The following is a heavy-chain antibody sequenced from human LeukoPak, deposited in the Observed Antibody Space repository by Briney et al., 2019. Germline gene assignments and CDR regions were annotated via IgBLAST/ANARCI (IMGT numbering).Heavy chain of an antibody. V-gene: IGHV3-7*01. D-gene: IGHD5-18*01. CDR3: ASFDTTMVTTDDY. CDR2: IKQDGSEK. CDR1: GFTFSDYY. Sequence: PGGSLRLSCAASGFTFSDYYMSWIRQAPGKGLEWVANIKQDGSEKYYVDSVKGRFTISRDNAKNSLYLQMNSLRAEDTAVYYCASFDTTMVTTDDYWGQGTLVTVSS. J-gene: IGHJ4*02.